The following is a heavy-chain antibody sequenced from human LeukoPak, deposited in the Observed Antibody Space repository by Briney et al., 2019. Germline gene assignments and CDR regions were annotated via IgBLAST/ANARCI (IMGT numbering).Heavy chain of an antibody. CDR3: ATGLHYYDSSGYSDY. Sequence: ASVKVSCKASGYTLTELSMHWVRQAPGKGLEWMGGFDPEDGETIYAQKFQGRVTMTEDTSTDTAYMELSSLRSEDTAVYYCATGLHYYDSSGYSDYWGQGTLVTVSS. CDR1: GYTLTELS. CDR2: FDPEDGET. V-gene: IGHV1-24*01. D-gene: IGHD3-22*01. J-gene: IGHJ4*02.